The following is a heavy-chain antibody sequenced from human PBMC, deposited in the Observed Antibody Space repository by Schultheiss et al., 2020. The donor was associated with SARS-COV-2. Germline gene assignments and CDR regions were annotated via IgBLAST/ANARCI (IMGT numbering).Heavy chain of an antibody. CDR2: ISYDGSNK. CDR1: GFTFSTYW. CDR3: ARDLGIAAAGAYYYYGMDV. Sequence: GGSLRLSCAASGFTFSTYWMHWVRQAPGKGLEWVAVISYDGSNKYYADSVKGRFTISRDNSKNTLYLQMNSLRAEDTAVYYCARDLGIAAAGAYYYYGMDVWGQGTTVTVSS. D-gene: IGHD6-13*01. J-gene: IGHJ6*02. V-gene: IGHV3-30*03.